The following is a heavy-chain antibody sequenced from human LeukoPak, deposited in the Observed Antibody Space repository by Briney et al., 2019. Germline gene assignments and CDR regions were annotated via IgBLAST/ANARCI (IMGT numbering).Heavy chain of an antibody. V-gene: IGHV3-21*01. D-gene: IGHD3-10*01. CDR2: ISSSSNYI. Sequence: GGSLRLSCAASGLTSSSYSMNWVRQAPGKGLEWVSSISSSSNYIYYADSVKGRFTISRDNAKNSLYLQMNSLRAEDTAVYYCARVPHAMVRGVIITEFYFDYWGQGTLVTVSS. CDR1: GLTSSSYS. CDR3: ARVPHAMVRGVIITEFYFDY. J-gene: IGHJ4*02.